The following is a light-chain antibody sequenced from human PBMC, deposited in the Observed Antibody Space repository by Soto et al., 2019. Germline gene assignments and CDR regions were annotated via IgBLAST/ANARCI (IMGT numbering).Light chain of an antibody. V-gene: IGKV1-5*03. J-gene: IGKJ1*01. CDR3: QPYKSYSSWT. CDR1: QTINSW. Sequence: EIQMTQSPYSLSASLGDSVTITCRASQTINSWLAWYQQKPGKAPKLLIYKASYLQSWVPSTFSGSGSGTEFTLTISSLQPDDFATYYCQPYKSYSSWTFGQGTKVDIK. CDR2: KAS.